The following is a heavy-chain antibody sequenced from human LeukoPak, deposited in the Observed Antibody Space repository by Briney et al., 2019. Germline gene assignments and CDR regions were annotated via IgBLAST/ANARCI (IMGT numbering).Heavy chain of an antibody. CDR1: GGSISSYW. D-gene: IGHD3-10*01. J-gene: IGHJ2*01. Sequence: SETLSLTCTVSGGSISSYWRSWIRQPPGKGLEWIAYIYYSGSTNYNPSLISRVNISVDSSKIQFSLKLSSVTAADTAAYYCARDGASYWYFDLWGRGTLVTVSS. CDR3: ARDGASYWYFDL. CDR2: IYYSGST. V-gene: IGHV4-59*01.